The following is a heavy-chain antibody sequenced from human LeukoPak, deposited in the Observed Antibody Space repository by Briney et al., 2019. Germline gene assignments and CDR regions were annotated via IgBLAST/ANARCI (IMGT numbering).Heavy chain of an antibody. CDR1: GFAFSNYG. J-gene: IGHJ4*02. CDR2: ISSSSSYI. V-gene: IGHV3-21*01. CDR3: ARANSSSSSGY. D-gene: IGHD6-6*01. Sequence: PGGSLRLSCAASGFAFSNYGMNWVRQAPGKGLEWVSSISSSSSYIYYADSVKGRFTISRDNAKNSLYLQMNSLRAEDTAVYYCARANSSSSSGYWGQGTLVTVSS.